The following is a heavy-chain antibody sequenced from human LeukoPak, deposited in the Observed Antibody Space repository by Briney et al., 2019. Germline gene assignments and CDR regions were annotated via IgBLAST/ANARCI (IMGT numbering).Heavy chain of an antibody. D-gene: IGHD4-23*01. CDR3: VRGGSLGNSVYYFDY. J-gene: IGHJ4*02. V-gene: IGHV3-7*01. Sequence: DSMRGRVTISRDNVENSLNLQMSSLRAEDTAVYYCVRGGSLGNSVYYFDYWGQGTLVTVSP.